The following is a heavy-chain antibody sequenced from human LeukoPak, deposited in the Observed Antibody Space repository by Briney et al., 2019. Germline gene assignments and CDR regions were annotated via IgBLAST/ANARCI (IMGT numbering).Heavy chain of an antibody. D-gene: IGHD3-22*01. J-gene: IGHJ4*02. V-gene: IGHV3-74*01. CDR3: TRAGFYYDSSPYYRPIDY. CDR2: INSDGTFT. Sequence: GGSLRLSCAASGFTFSSYSMHWVRQAPGKGLVWVSHINSDGTFTTYADSVKGRFTISRDNAKNTLYLQMNSLRAEDTAVYYCTRAGFYYDSSPYYRPIDYWGQGSLVTVSS. CDR1: GFTFSSYS.